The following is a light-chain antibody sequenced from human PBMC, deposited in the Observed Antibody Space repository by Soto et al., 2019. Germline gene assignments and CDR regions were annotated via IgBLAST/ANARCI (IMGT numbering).Light chain of an antibody. CDR3: KSYAGSNTYV. Sequence: QSALTQPPSASGSPGQSVTISCTGTKNDIGVYDFVSWYQHHPGKAPRLIIYEVVQRPSGVPDRSSGSKSGNTASLTVSGLQAADEADYCCKSYAGSNTYVFGSGTKLTVL. CDR2: EVV. CDR1: KNDIGVYDF. J-gene: IGLJ1*01. V-gene: IGLV2-8*01.